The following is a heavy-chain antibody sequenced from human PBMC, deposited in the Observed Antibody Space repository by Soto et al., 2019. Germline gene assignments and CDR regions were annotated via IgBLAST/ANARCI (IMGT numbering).Heavy chain of an antibody. CDR2: IYSGGST. V-gene: IGHV3-53*04. CDR3: ARGTGSSWAGYYYYYMDV. Sequence: GGSLRLSCAASGFTVSSNYMSWVRQAPGKGLEWVSVIYSGGSTYYADSVKGRFTISGHNSKNTLYLQMNSLRAEDTAVYYCARGTGSSWAGYYYYYMDVWGKGTTVTVSS. CDR1: GFTVSSNY. D-gene: IGHD6-13*01. J-gene: IGHJ6*03.